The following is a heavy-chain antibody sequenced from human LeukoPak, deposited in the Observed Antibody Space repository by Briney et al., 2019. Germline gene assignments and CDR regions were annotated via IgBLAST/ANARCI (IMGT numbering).Heavy chain of an antibody. CDR1: GGSFSGYY. Sequence: SETLSLTCAVYGGSFSGYYWSWIRQPPGKGLEWIGEINHSGSTNYNPSLKSRVTISVDTSKNQFSLKLSSVTAADTAVYYCAREGVLRYFDWLLVPHYFDYRGQGTLVTVSS. CDR2: INHSGST. D-gene: IGHD3-9*01. J-gene: IGHJ4*02. CDR3: AREGVLRYFDWLLVPHYFDY. V-gene: IGHV4-34*01.